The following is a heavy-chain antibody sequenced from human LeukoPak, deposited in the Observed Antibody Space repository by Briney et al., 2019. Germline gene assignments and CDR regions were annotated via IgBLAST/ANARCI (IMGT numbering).Heavy chain of an antibody. CDR2: IKQDGSVK. Sequence: PGGSLRLSCEGSRFTFGNYWMNWVRQAPGKGLECVANIKQDGSVKYYVDSVKGRFTISRDNAKNSLYLQMASLRAEDTAVYYCARDSEHYDSGAYYDAFDIWGQGTLVTVSS. D-gene: IGHD3-22*01. V-gene: IGHV3-7*01. CDR3: ARDSEHYDSGAYYDAFDI. J-gene: IGHJ3*02. CDR1: RFTFGNYW.